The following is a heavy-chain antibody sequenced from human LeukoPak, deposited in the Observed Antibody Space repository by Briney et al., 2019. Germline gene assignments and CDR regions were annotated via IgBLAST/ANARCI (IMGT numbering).Heavy chain of an antibody. Sequence: SVRVSCKASGGTFSSYAISWVRQAPGQGLEWMGGIIPIFGTANYAQKFQGRVTITTDESTSTAYMELSSLRSEDTAVYYCARGPFWSGYSSANRWGQGTLVTVSS. CDR3: ARGPFWSGYSSANR. J-gene: IGHJ4*02. CDR2: IIPIFGTA. CDR1: GGTFSSYA. V-gene: IGHV1-69*05. D-gene: IGHD3-3*01.